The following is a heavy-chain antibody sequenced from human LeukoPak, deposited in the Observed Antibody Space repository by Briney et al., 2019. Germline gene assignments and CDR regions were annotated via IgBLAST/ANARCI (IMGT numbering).Heavy chain of an antibody. D-gene: IGHD2-15*01. J-gene: IGHJ4*02. CDR1: GLTFSDYA. V-gene: IGHV3-23*01. CDR2: ITSGFTP. Sequence: GGSLRLSCAASGLTFSDYAMSWFRQAPGKGLEWVSGITSGFTPHYADSVKGRFTISRDNSKNTFHLQLNSLRAEDTAVYYCAKDYSESRVADVFFEYWGQGTLVTVSS. CDR3: AKDYSESRVADVFFEY.